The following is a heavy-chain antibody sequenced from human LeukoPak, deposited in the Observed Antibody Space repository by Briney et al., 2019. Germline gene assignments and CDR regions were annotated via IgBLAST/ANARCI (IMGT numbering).Heavy chain of an antibody. CDR1: GSSISSYY. CDR2: IYYIGST. J-gene: IGHJ4*02. V-gene: IGHV4-59*08. Sequence: SETLSLTCTVSGSSISSYYWSWIRQAPGKGLEWIGNIYYIGSTNYNPSLKSRVTISADPSKNQLSLKLSSVTAAGTAVYYCARHGGSYSYDYWGQGTLVTVSS. CDR3: ARHGGSYSYDY. D-gene: IGHD1-26*01.